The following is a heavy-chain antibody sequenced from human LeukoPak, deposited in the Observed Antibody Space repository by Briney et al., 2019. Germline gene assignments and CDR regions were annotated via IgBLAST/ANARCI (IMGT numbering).Heavy chain of an antibody. V-gene: IGHV4-59*01. CDR1: GGSFSGYY. J-gene: IGHJ6*02. CDR2: IYYSGSA. D-gene: IGHD5-12*01. CDR3: ARDRYSGYDNYYYYGMDV. Sequence: NPSETLSLTCAVYGGSFSGYYWSWIRQPPGKGLEWIGYIYYSGSANYNPSLKSRVTISVDTSKNQFSLKLSSVTAADTAVYYCARDRYSGYDNYYYYGMDVWGQGTTVTVSS.